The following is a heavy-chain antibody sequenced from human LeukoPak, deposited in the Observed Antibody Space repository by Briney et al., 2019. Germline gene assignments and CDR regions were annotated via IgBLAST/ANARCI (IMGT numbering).Heavy chain of an antibody. CDR2: MNPNSGNT. Sequence: EASVKVSCKASGYTFTGYYMHWVRQAPGQGLEWMGWMNPNSGNTGYAQKFQGRVTMTRNTSISTAYMELSSLRSEDTAVYYCARVSYLPAYYYYYMDVWGKGTTVTISS. CDR1: GYTFTGYY. D-gene: IGHD3-16*02. J-gene: IGHJ6*03. CDR3: ARVSYLPAYYYYYMDV. V-gene: IGHV1-8*02.